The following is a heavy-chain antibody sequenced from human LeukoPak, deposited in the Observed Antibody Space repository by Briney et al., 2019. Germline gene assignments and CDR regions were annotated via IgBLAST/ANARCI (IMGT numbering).Heavy chain of an antibody. D-gene: IGHD1-26*01. V-gene: IGHV4-4*07. Sequence: KPSETLSLTCTVSGGSISSYYWSWIRQPPGKGLEWIGRIYTSGSTNYNPSLKSRVTMSVDTSKNQFSLKLSSVTAADTAVYYCARDRWGAPPRYNWFDPWGQGTLVTVSS. CDR2: IYTSGST. CDR1: GGSISSYY. CDR3: ARDRWGAPPRYNWFDP. J-gene: IGHJ5*02.